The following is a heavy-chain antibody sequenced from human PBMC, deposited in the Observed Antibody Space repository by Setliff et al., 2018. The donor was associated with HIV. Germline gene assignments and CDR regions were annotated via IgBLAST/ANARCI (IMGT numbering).Heavy chain of an antibody. D-gene: IGHD6-6*01. V-gene: IGHV4-4*02. CDR2: ISHGGST. CDR3: ARVLEQVVSDY. J-gene: IGHJ4*02. CDR1: GGSISSDNW. Sequence: SETLSLTCAVSGGSISSDNWWSWVRQPPGKGLEWIGEISHGGSTNYNPSLKSRVTISVDTSKNQFSLKLSSVNAADTAVYYCARVLEQVVSDYWGQGTLVTVSS.